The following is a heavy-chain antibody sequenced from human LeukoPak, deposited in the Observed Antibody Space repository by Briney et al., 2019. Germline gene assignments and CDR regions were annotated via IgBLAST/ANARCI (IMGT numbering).Heavy chain of an antibody. J-gene: IGHJ5*02. D-gene: IGHD1/OR15-1a*01. CDR3: ARVEQFEFDP. V-gene: IGHV4-38-2*01. CDR1: GYSISSGYY. Sequence: KPSETLSLTCAVSGYSISSGYYWGWIRQPPGKSLEWIGYIYYSGSTYYNPSLKSRVTISVDTSKNQFSLKLSSVTAADTAVYYCARVEQFEFDPWRQGTLVTVSS. CDR2: IYYSGST.